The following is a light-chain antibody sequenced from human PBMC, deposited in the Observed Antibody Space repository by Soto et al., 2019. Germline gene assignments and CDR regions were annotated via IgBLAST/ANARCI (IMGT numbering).Light chain of an antibody. CDR1: QSVSSNY. V-gene: IGKV3-20*01. CDR3: QKYGSSPRK. Sequence: EIVLTQSPVTLSLSPGEIATFSCSASQSVSSNYLAWYQQKPGQAPRLLIYGAFKRATGIPDRFSGSGSGTDFTLTISRMEPEDFAVYCCQKYGSSPRKFGQGTKVDIK. J-gene: IGKJ1*01. CDR2: GAF.